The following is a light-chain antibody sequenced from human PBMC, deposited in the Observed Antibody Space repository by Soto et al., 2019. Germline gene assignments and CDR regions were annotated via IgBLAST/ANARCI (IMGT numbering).Light chain of an antibody. CDR3: QHYNNGPR. J-gene: IGKJ1*01. V-gene: IGKV3-15*01. CDR2: GAS. Sequence: ENVLTQSPGTLSLSPGERATLSCRASQSLSSSYLAWYQQKPGQAPRLLIYGASRRATGVPARFSGSGSGTEFTLTISSLQSEDFAVYYCQHYNNGPRFGQGTKVDIK. CDR1: QSLSSSY.